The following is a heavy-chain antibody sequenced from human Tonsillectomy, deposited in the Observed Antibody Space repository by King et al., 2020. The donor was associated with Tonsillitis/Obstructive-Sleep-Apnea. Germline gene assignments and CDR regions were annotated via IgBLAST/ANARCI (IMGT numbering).Heavy chain of an antibody. V-gene: IGHV3-30*04. Sequence: VQLVESGGGVVQPGRSLRLSCAASGFTFSNYAIHWVRQAPGKGLEWVAVTSYDGSDKYHADSVKGRFTISRDNSKNTLYLQMNSLRAEDTAVYYCAGGGNTREVFDYWGQGTLVTVSS. CDR1: GFTFSNYA. CDR3: AGGGNTREVFDY. J-gene: IGHJ4*02. CDR2: TSYDGSDK. D-gene: IGHD1-7*01.